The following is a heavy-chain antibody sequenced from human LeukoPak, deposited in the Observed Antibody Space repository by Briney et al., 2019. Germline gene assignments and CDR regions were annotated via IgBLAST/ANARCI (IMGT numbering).Heavy chain of an antibody. V-gene: IGHV1-2*02. J-gene: IGHJ4*02. CDR2: INPNSGGT. CDR3: AREGGLRYFDWLLLPLDY. D-gene: IGHD3-9*01. CDR1: GYTFTGYY. Sequence: ASVKVSCKASGYTFTGYYMHWVRQAPGQGLEWMGWINPNSGGTNYAQKFQGRVTMTRDTSISTAFMELSRLRSDDTAVYYCAREGGLRYFDWLLLPLDYWGQGTLVTVSS.